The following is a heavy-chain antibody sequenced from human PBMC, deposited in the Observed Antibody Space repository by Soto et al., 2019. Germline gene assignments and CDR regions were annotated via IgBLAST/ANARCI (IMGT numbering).Heavy chain of an antibody. D-gene: IGHD1-1*01. CDR1: GFTFSGYN. CDR2: IKSDSSGT. V-gene: IGHV3-48*02. Sequence: EVQLVESGGGLVQPGGSLRLSCAASGFTFSGYNMNWARQAPGKGLEWISCIKSDSSGTWYADSVKGRFTMSRDNAKNSLYLQMNSLRDEDTAVYFCARDSNWSSDYWGQGTLVAVSS. CDR3: ARDSNWSSDY. J-gene: IGHJ4*02.